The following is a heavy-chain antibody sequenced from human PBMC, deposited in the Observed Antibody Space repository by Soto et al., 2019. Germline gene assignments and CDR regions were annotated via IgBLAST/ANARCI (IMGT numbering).Heavy chain of an antibody. D-gene: IGHD5-18*01. CDR1: GGTFSSYA. V-gene: IGHV1-69*05. J-gene: IGHJ4*02. CDR3: XXXXXXXXXAMDDY. Sequence: QVQLVQSGAEVKKPGSSVKVSCKASGGTFSSYAISWVRQAPGQGLEWMGGIIPIFGTANYAQKFQGRVXXXXXXXXXXXXXXXXXXXXXXXXXXXXXXXXXXXXXAMDDYWGQGTLVTVSS. CDR2: IIPIFGTA.